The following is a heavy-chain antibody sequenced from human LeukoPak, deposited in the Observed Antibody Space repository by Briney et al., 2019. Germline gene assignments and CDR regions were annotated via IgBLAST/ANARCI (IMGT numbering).Heavy chain of an antibody. V-gene: IGHV1-69*13. CDR2: IIPIFGTA. CDR1: GGTFSSYA. CDR3: ASEGYCSGGSCYTSPFDY. Sequence: SVKVSCKASGGTFSSYATSWVRQAPGQGLEWMGGIIPIFGTANYAQKFQGRVTITADESTSTAYMELSSLRSEDTAVYYCASEGYCSGGSCYTSPFDYWGQGTLVTVSS. J-gene: IGHJ4*02. D-gene: IGHD2-15*01.